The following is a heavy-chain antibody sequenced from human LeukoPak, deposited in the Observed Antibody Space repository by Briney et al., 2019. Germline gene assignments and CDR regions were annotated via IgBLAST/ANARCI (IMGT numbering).Heavy chain of an antibody. J-gene: IGHJ6*02. CDR3: ARASIFYYYYGMDV. CDR1: GGSISSGGYY. Sequence: SETLSLTCTVSGGSISSGGYYWSWIRQHPGKGLEWIGYIYHSGSTYYNPSLKSRVTISVDTSKNQFSLKLSSVTAADTAVYYCARASIFYYYYGMDVWGQGTTVTVSS. V-gene: IGHV4-31*03. CDR2: IYHSGST. D-gene: IGHD2-21*01.